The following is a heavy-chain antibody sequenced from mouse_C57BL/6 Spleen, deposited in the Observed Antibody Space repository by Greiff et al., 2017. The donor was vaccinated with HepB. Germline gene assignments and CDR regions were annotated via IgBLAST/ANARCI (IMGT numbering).Heavy chain of an antibody. V-gene: IGHV5-17*01. D-gene: IGHD1-1*01. J-gene: IGHJ2*01. CDR2: ISSGSSTI. CDR1: GFTFSDYG. Sequence: EVKLMESGGGLVKPGGSLKLSCAASGFTFSDYGMHWVRQAPEKGLEWVAYISSGSSTIYYADTVKGRFTISRDNAKNTLFLQMTSLRSEDTAMYYCASDFYYYGTLDYWGQGTTLTVSS. CDR3: ASDFYYYGTLDY.